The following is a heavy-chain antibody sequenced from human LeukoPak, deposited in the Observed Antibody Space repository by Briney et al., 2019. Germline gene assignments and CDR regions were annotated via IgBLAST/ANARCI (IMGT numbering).Heavy chain of an antibody. D-gene: IGHD4-11*01. Sequence: GRSLRLSCAASGFTFSSYGMHWVRQAPGKGLEWVAVISYDGSNKYYADSVKGRFTISRDNAKNSLYLQMNSLRTEDTAVYYCAKGGHYNFDYWGQGTLVTVSS. V-gene: IGHV3-30*18. CDR3: AKGGHYNFDY. CDR1: GFTFSSYG. CDR2: ISYDGSNK. J-gene: IGHJ4*02.